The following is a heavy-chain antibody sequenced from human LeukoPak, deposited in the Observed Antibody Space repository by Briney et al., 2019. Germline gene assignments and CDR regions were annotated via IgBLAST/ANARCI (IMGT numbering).Heavy chain of an antibody. Sequence: PSETLSLTCSVSGYSISSGYYWGWIRQPPGKGLEWIGSVFHSGITYYKPSLKSRVTISVDTSKNQVSLKLTSVTAADTAVYYCARTEESGYNYGYFGYYYYMDVWGKGTTVTVSS. CDR3: ARTEESGYNYGYFGYYYYMDV. CDR2: VFHSGIT. V-gene: IGHV4-38-2*02. D-gene: IGHD5-18*01. J-gene: IGHJ6*03. CDR1: GYSISSGYY.